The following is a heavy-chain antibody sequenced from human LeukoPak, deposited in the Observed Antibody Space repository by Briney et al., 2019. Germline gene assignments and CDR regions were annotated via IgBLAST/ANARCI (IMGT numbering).Heavy chain of an antibody. J-gene: IGHJ5*02. Sequence: GGSLRLSCAASGFTLSDSAMHWVRQATGEGLEGIGRIRNRANDHETTYAASVKGRFTISRDDSKNTLYLQMNSLKTEDTAIYYCTRPPSPSSNDWFDPWGQGTRVTVSS. V-gene: IGHV3-73*01. D-gene: IGHD4-11*01. CDR3: TRPPSPSSNDWFDP. CDR2: IRNRANDHET. CDR1: GFTLSDSA.